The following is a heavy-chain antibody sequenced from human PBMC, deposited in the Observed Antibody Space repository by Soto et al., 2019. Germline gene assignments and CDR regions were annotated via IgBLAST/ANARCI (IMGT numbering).Heavy chain of an antibody. CDR3: AKDPILSMYDRLLWFGELAWFDP. V-gene: IGHV3-23*01. CDR2: ISGSGGST. J-gene: IGHJ5*02. D-gene: IGHD3-10*01. CDR1: GFTFSSYA. Sequence: PGGSLRLSCAASGFTFSSYAMSWVRQAPGKGLEWVSAISGSGGSTYYADSVKGRFTISRDNSKNTLYLQMNSLRAEDTAVYYCAKDPILSMYDRLLWFGELAWFDPWGQGTLVTVSS.